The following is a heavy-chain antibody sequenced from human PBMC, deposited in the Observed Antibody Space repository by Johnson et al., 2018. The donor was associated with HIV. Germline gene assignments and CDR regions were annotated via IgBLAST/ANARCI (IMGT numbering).Heavy chain of an antibody. Sequence: VQLVEPGGGLVQPGGSLRLSCVASGFMFSDYRMTWVRQAPGKGLEWVANIKQDGSAKFYVDSVKGRFTISRDNAKNSLYLQMNSLRDEDTAVHYCVTADRGSAWGQGTTATVSS. V-gene: IGHV3-7*05. J-gene: IGHJ3*01. D-gene: IGHD1-26*01. CDR3: VTADRGSA. CDR1: GFMFSDYR. CDR2: IKQDGSAK.